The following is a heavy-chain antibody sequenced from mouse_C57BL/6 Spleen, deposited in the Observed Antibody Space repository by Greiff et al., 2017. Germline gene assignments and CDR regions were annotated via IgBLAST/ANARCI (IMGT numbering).Heavy chain of an antibody. V-gene: IGHV1-59*01. CDR3: AKLGRGNYFDY. CDR1: GYTFTSYW. J-gene: IGHJ2*01. D-gene: IGHD4-1*01. Sequence: QVQLQQPGAELVRPGTSVKLSCKASGYTFTSYWMHWVKQRPGQGLEWIGVIAPSDSYTNYNQKFKGKATLTVDTSSSTAYMQLSSLTSEDSAVYYCAKLGRGNYFDYWGKGTTLTVSS. CDR2: IAPSDSYT.